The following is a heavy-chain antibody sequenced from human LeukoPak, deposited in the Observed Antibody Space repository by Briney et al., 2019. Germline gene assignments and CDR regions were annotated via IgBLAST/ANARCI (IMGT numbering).Heavy chain of an antibody. Sequence: ASVKVSCKASGYTFTGYYMHWVRQAPGQGLEWMGWINPNSGDTNYAQKFQGWVTMARDTSISTAYMELSRLRSDDTAVYYCARSSVSNWIDPWGQGTLVTVSS. J-gene: IGHJ5*02. CDR3: ARSSVSNWIDP. CDR2: INPNSGDT. D-gene: IGHD6-6*01. CDR1: GYTFTGYY. V-gene: IGHV1-2*04.